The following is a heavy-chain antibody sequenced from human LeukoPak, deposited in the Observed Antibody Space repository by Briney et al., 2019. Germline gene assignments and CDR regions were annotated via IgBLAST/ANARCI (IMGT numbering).Heavy chain of an antibody. D-gene: IGHD3-10*01. V-gene: IGHV3-23*01. CDR3: AKAGRGLDYFDF. J-gene: IGHJ4*02. CDR1: GFTFSSFS. Sequence: GGSLRLSCAASGFTFSSFSMSWVRQAPGKGLEWVSGISAGGTSIFYADSVKGRFTISRDNSNNALYLQMNTLRADDTAIYYCAKAGRGLDYFDFWGQGTLVTVSS. CDR2: ISAGGTSI.